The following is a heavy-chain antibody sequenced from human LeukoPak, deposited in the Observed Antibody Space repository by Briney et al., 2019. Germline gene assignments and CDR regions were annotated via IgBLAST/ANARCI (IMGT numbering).Heavy chain of an antibody. J-gene: IGHJ4*02. CDR3: ASRNSGSYSQLDY. CDR1: GGSISSGDYY. D-gene: IGHD3-10*01. V-gene: IGHV4-30-4*08. CDR2: IYYSGST. Sequence: SETLSLTCTVSGGSISSGDYYWSWIRQPPGKGLEWIGYIYYSGSTYYNPYHKSRVTISVDTSKNPFSLKLSSVTAADTAVYYCASRNSGSYSQLDYWGQGTLVTVSS.